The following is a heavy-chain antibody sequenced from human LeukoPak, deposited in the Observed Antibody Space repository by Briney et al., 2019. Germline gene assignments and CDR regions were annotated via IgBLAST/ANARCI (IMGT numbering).Heavy chain of an antibody. J-gene: IGHJ6*03. V-gene: IGHV1-2*02. CDR1: GYTFTGYY. CDR2: INPNSGGT. D-gene: IGHD1-26*01. Sequence: GASVKVSCKASGYTFTGYYMHWVRQAPGQGLEWMGWINPNSGGTNYAQKFQGRVTMTRDTSISTAYMELSRLRSDDTAVYYCARDMRELRNSPYYYYYYMDVWGKGTTVTVSS. CDR3: ARDMRELRNSPYYYYYYMDV.